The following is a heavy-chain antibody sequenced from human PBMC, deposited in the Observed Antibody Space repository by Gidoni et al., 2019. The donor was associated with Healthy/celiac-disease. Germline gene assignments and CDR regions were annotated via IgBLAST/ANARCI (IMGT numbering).Heavy chain of an antibody. CDR1: GFTFSSSS. Sequence: EVPLVESGGGLVQPGGSLILPCAASGFTFSSSSMNCVRQAPGKGLEWVSYISSSSSTIYYADSVKCRFTISRDNAKNSLYLQMNSLRAEDTAVYYCARVSAETVFGVVTLDYWGQGTLVTVSS. V-gene: IGHV3-48*04. J-gene: IGHJ4*02. D-gene: IGHD3-3*01. CDR2: ISSSSSTI. CDR3: ARVSAETVFGVVTLDY.